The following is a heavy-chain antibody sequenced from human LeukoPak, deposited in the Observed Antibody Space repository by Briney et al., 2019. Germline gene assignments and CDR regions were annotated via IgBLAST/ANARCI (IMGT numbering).Heavy chain of an antibody. J-gene: IGHJ4*02. Sequence: GGSLRLSCAASGFTFSSYSMNWVRQAPGKGLEWVSSITSSGRYIYYADSVKGRFTISRDNSENSLYLQMNSLRAEGTAVYYCARDMVRGVFTTRTIDYWGQGTLVTVSS. CDR1: GFTFSSYS. V-gene: IGHV3-21*01. CDR2: ITSSGRYI. D-gene: IGHD3-10*01. CDR3: ARDMVRGVFTTRTIDY.